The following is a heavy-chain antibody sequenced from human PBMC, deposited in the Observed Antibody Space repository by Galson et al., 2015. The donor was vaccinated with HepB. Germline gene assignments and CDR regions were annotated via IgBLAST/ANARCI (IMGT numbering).Heavy chain of an antibody. CDR3: ARGGV. CDR2: VRNNTSSHTT. Sequence: SLRLSCAASGFIFSNHYMDWVRQAPGKGLEWVARVRNNTSSHTTEYAPSVKGRFTISRDDSKNSVYLQMNNLKTEDTALYYCARGGVWGEGTTVTVSS. CDR1: GFIFSNHY. V-gene: IGHV3-72*01. J-gene: IGHJ6*04. D-gene: IGHD1-26*01.